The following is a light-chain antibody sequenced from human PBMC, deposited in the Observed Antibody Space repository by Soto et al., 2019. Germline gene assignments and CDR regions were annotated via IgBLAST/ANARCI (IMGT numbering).Light chain of an antibody. V-gene: IGLV2-14*01. J-gene: IGLJ1*01. Sequence: QSALTQPASVSGSPGQSITVSCTXXSSXIGGYIFVSWYQQHPGKAPKLMIYDINNRPSGVSKRFSGSKSGNTASLTISGLQAEDEADYYCVSYTARSSYVFGTGTKLTVL. CDR1: SSXIGGYIF. CDR3: VSYTARSSYV. CDR2: DIN.